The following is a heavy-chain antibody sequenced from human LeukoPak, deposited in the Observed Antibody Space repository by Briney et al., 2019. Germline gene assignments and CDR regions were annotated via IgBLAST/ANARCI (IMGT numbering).Heavy chain of an antibody. J-gene: IGHJ4*02. V-gene: IGHV3-21*01. Sequence: GGSLRLSCSASGFTFSDYDMNWVHQATGKGLEWVSSISYLSSHVYYGDSVKGRFSISRDNAKNSLYLQMNSLGAEDTAIYYCGRAFPPLRTSSAGDLWGQGILVPVSS. CDR2: ISYLSSHV. D-gene: IGHD3-16*01. CDR3: GRAFPPLRTSSAGDL. CDR1: GFTFSDYD.